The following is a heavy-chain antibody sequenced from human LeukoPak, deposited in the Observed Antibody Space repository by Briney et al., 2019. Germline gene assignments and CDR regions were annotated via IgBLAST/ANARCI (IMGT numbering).Heavy chain of an antibody. V-gene: IGHV3-30*18. J-gene: IGHJ6*02. Sequence: GGSLRLSCAASGFTFSSYGMHWVRQAPGKGLEWVAVISYDGSNKYYADSVKGRFTISRDNSKNTLYLQMNSLRAEDTAVYYCAKAPGYSSSWYLRRDYYYGMDVWGQGTTVTVSS. CDR3: AKAPGYSSSWYLRRDYYYGMDV. CDR2: ISYDGSNK. D-gene: IGHD6-13*01. CDR1: GFTFSSYG.